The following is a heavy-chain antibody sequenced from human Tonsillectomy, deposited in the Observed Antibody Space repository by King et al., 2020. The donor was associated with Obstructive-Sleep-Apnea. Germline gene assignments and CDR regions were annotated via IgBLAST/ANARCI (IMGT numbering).Heavy chain of an antibody. J-gene: IGHJ3*02. V-gene: IGHV5-10-1*01. CDR3: HYDSRTSGFDI. CDR2: IDPSDSYT. D-gene: IGHD3-22*01. Sequence: GQLVQSGAEVKKPGESLRLSFQASGYSFTSYWIIWVRQMPGKGLEWMGRIDPSDSYTDYTPSFQGYFTISVGKSISTAYLQWSSLKASDTAMYYCHYDSRTSGFDIWGQGTMVTVSS. CDR1: GYSFTSYW.